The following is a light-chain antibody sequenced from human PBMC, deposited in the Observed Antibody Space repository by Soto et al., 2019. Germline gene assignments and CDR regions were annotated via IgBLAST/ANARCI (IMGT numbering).Light chain of an antibody. CDR3: QQRARWVT. V-gene: IGKV3-11*01. Sequence: EIVLTQSPATLSLSPGERATLSCRASDSVSRYLAWFQQKPGQAPRLLIYDTSNRASGIPARFSGSGSGTDFTLTISCLEPEDSAVYYCQQRARWVTFGQGTRLEIK. J-gene: IGKJ5*01. CDR1: DSVSRY. CDR2: DTS.